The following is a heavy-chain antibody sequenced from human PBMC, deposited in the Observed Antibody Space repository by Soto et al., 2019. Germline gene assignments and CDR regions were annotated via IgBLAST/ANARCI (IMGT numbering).Heavy chain of an antibody. Sequence: QVQLVQSGAEVKKPGSSVKVSCKASGGTVSSYGINWVRQAPGQGLEWMGGIIPIFGTANYAQKFQGRVTITAYESTSTAYMELSSLRSEDTAVYYCAREGGSGNYCYYGMDVWGQGTTVTVSS. CDR1: GGTVSSYG. CDR3: AREGGSGNYCYYGMDV. D-gene: IGHD3-10*01. CDR2: IIPIFGTA. J-gene: IGHJ6*02. V-gene: IGHV1-69*12.